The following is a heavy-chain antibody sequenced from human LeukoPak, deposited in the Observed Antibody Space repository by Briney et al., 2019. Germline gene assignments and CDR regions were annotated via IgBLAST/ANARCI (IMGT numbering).Heavy chain of an antibody. CDR2: INPGGSSI. Sequence: GGSLRLSCAASGFTFSSYWMHWVRQVPGKGLVWVARINPGGSSITYADSVKGRFTISRDNAKNTLYLQMDSLRAEDTAVYYCARIRGGLVDYWGQGTLVTVSS. CDR1: GFTFSSYW. D-gene: IGHD3-16*01. CDR3: ARIRGGLVDY. J-gene: IGHJ4*02. V-gene: IGHV3-74*01.